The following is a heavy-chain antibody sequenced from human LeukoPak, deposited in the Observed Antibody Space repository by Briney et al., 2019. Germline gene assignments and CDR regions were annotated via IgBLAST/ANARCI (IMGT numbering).Heavy chain of an antibody. J-gene: IGHJ4*02. CDR2: ISGDGGST. V-gene: IGHV3-43*02. CDR3: AKSKAGVATIMDY. CDR1: GFTFDAYE. Sequence: GGSLRLSCAASGFTFDAYEINWVRQAPGKGLEWVSLISGDGGSTYYADSVKGRFTISRDNSKNSLYLQMNSLRTEDTALYYCAKSKAGVATIMDYWGQGTLVTVSS. D-gene: IGHD5-12*01.